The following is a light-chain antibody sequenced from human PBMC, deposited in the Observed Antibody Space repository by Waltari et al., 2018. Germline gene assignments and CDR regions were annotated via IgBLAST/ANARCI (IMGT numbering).Light chain of an antibody. Sequence: QSALTQPASVSGSPGQSITISCTGTSNDVGGYSYVSWYQQHPGKAPKLMIFEVSKRPSGVSNRFSGSKFDNTASLTISGLQAEDEADYFCKSYTTKNTWVFGGGTKLTVL. CDR1: SNDVGGYSY. CDR3: KSYTTKNTWV. V-gene: IGLV2-14*01. CDR2: EVS. J-gene: IGLJ3*02.